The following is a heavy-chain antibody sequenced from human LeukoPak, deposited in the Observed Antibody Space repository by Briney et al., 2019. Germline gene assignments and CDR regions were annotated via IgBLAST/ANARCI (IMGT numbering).Heavy chain of an antibody. Sequence: SETLSLTCTVSGGSISSGSYCWSWIRQPAGKGLEWIGRIYTSGSTNYNPSLKSRVTISVDTSKNQFSLKLSSVTAADTAVYYCARVITDYYDSSGYSDYFDYWGQGTLVTVSS. CDR3: ARVITDYYDSSGYSDYFDY. J-gene: IGHJ4*02. V-gene: IGHV4-61*02. CDR1: GGSISSGSYC. CDR2: IYTSGST. D-gene: IGHD3-22*01.